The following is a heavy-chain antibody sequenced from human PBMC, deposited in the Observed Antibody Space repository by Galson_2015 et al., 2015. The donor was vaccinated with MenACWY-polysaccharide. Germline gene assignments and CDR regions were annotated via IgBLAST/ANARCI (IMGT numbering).Heavy chain of an antibody. V-gene: IGHV3-23*01. Sequence: SLRLSCAASGFTFSNYAMTWVRQAPGKGLEWVSSFDGSGGHPYYADSVRGRFAVSRDNSKNTLYLQMNSLRPEDTAVYYCARNPSRLDIAAASHWGQGALVSVSS. J-gene: IGHJ4*02. CDR1: GFTFSNYA. D-gene: IGHD6-13*01. CDR3: ARNPSRLDIAAASH. CDR2: FDGSGGHP.